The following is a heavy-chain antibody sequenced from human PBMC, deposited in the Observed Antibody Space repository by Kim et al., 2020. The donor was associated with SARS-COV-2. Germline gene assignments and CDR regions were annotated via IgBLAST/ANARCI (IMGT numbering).Heavy chain of an antibody. Sequence: SETLSLTCTVSGGSISSSSSYWGWIRQPPGKGLEWIGNIYYSGNTDYNPSLKSRVTMSVDTPKNQFSLKLSSVTAADTAVYYCARRVFWDTSGSWVWFDPWGQGTLVTVSS. J-gene: IGHJ5*02. D-gene: IGHD3-22*01. CDR2: IYYSGNT. CDR1: GGSISSSSSY. V-gene: IGHV4-39*01. CDR3: ARRVFWDTSGSWVWFDP.